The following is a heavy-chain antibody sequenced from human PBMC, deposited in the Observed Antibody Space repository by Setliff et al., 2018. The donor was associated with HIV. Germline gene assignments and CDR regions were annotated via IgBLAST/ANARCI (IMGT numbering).Heavy chain of an antibody. CDR1: GFTLSSYG. Sequence: PGGSLRLSCAASGFTLSSYGMNWVRQAPGKGLEWISYISNGGSAKYYTDSVEGRFTVSRDNAKNLLYLQMDSLKGEDTALYYCARRGDYYYYYAMDFWGQGTTVTVSS. CDR2: ISNGGSAK. D-gene: IGHD3-10*01. CDR3: ARRGDYYYYYAMDF. V-gene: IGHV3-48*04. J-gene: IGHJ6*02.